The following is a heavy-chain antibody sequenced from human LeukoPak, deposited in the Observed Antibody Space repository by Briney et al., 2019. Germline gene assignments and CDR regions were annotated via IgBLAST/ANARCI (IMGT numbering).Heavy chain of an antibody. CDR2: IYCSGST. J-gene: IGHJ5*01. V-gene: IGHV4-59*01. D-gene: IGHD3-9*01. Sequence: SETLSLTCTVSGGSISSYYWSWIRQPPGKGLEWIGYIYCSGSTNYNPSLKSRVTISVDTSKNQFSLKLSSVTAAGTAVYYCAGEWSDDWLLCSGWIDPWGQGTLVTVSS. CDR3: AGEWSDDWLLCSGWIDP. CDR1: GGSISSYY.